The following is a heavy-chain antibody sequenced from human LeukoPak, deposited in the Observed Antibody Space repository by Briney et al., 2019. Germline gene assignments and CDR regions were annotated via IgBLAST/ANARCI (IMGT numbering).Heavy chain of an antibody. CDR3: AKAPMTTVTTSDY. V-gene: IGHV3-66*01. CDR1: GFTVSSNY. CDR2: IYSGGST. J-gene: IGHJ4*02. D-gene: IGHD4-17*01. Sequence: GGSLRLSCAASGFTVSSNYMSWVRQAPGKGLEWVSVIYSGGSTYYADSVKGRFTISRDNSKNTVYLQVNSLRAEDTAVYYCAKAPMTTVTTSDYWGQGTLVTVSS.